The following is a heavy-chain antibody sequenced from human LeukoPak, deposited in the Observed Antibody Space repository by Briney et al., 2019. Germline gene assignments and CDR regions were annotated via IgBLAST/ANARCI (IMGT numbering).Heavy chain of an antibody. J-gene: IGHJ5*02. CDR3: ARDTSEGDYAWWFDP. D-gene: IGHD3-16*01. V-gene: IGHV1-46*01. CDR2: INPRGTAT. CDR1: GYTFTGYY. Sequence: ASVKVSCKASGYTFTGYYMHWVRQAPGQGLEWMGLINPRGTATRYAESFQGRPTLTRDLSTSTDYMELSSLRSDDTAVYFCARDTSEGDYAWWFDPWGQGTLVTVAS.